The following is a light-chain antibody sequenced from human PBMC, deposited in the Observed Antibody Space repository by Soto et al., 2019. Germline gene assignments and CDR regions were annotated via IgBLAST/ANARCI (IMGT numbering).Light chain of an antibody. CDR2: YAS. Sequence: EIVLTQSPATLSLSPGERATLSCRASQSVSSYLAWYQQKPGQAPRLLIYYASSRATGIPARFSGSGSGTDFTLTISSLEPEDFAVYYCQQRSNWPPLLTFGGGTKVDIK. J-gene: IGKJ4*01. V-gene: IGKV3-11*01. CDR1: QSVSSY. CDR3: QQRSNWPPLLT.